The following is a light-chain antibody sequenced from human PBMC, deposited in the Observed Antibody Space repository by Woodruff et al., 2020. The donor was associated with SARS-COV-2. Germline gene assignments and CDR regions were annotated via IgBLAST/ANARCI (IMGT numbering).Light chain of an antibody. CDR2: AAS. J-gene: IGKJ3*01. CDR3: QQSFSTRLT. CDR1: QSINSY. Sequence: PSSLSASVGDRVTITCRASQSINSYLNWYQQKPGKAPKLLIYAASSLQSGVPSRFSGSGSGTDFTLTISSLQPEDFATYYCQQSFSTRLTFGPGTKV. V-gene: IGKV1-39*01.